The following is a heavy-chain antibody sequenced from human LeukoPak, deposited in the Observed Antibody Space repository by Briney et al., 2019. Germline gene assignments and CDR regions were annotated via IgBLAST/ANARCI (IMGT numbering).Heavy chain of an antibody. CDR2: ISTSGSSV. CDR1: GFTFSSYE. CDR3: AREDDVIAAAGAFDY. Sequence: PGGSLRLSCAASGFTFSSYEMNWVRQAPGEGLEWISYISTSGSSVKYADSVKGRFTISRDNSKNTLYLQMNSLRAEDTAVYYCAREDDVIAAAGAFDYWGQGTLVTVSS. D-gene: IGHD6-13*01. J-gene: IGHJ4*02. V-gene: IGHV3-48*03.